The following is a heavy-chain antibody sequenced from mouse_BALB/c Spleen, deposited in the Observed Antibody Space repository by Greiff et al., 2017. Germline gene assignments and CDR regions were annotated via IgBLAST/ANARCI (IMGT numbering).Heavy chain of an antibody. Sequence: EVKVVESGGGLVKPGGSLKLSCAASGFTFSDYYMYWVRQTPEKRLEWVATISDGGSYTYYPDSVKGRFTISRDNAKNNLYLQMSSLKSEDTAMYYCARDHGYFDVWGAGTTVTVSS. CDR2: ISDGGSYT. CDR3: ARDHGYFDV. CDR1: GFTFSDYY. V-gene: IGHV5-4*02. J-gene: IGHJ1*01.